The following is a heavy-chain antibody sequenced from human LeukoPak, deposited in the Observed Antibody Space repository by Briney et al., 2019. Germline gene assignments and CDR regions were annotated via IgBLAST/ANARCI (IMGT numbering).Heavy chain of an antibody. CDR1: GFTFDDYA. CDR2: IPWNSVNR. J-gene: IGHJ5*01. V-gene: IGHV3-9*01. Sequence: PGRSLRLSCAASGFTFDDYAMHWVRQAPGKGLEWVSGIPWNSVNRDYADSVKGRFTISRDNAKNSLYLEMTSLRAEDTALCYCARRALYTGSLDFWGQGTLVSVSS. CDR3: ARRALYTGSLDF. D-gene: IGHD1-26*01.